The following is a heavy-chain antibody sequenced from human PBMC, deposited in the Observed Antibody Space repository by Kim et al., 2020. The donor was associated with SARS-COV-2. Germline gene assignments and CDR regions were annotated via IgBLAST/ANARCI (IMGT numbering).Heavy chain of an antibody. J-gene: IGHJ4*02. V-gene: IGHV4-59*08. CDR2: TYYSGRT. D-gene: IGHD3-10*01. CDR1: GGSISSYY. CDR3: ARHDGTGSYYRSKVGQLDY. Sequence: SETLSLTCTVSGGSISSYYWSWIRQPPGKGLEWIGYTYYSGRTNYNPSLKSRATISVDTSKNQFSLKLSSVTAADTAVYYCARHDGTGSYYRSKVGQLDYWGQGTLVTVSS.